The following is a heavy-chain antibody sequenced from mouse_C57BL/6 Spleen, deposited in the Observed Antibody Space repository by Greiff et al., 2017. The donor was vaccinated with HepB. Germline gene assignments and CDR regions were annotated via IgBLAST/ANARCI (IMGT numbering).Heavy chain of an antibody. D-gene: IGHD1-1*01. V-gene: IGHV1-52*01. J-gene: IGHJ2*01. CDR3: ASSDPSTTVVARGYYFDY. CDR2: IDPSDSET. Sequence: VQLQQPGAELVRPGSSVKLSCKASGYTFTSYWMHWVKQRPIQGLEWIGNIDPSDSETHYNQKFKDKATLTVDKSSSTAYMQLSSLTSEDSAVYYCASSDPSTTVVARGYYFDYWGQGTTLTDSS. CDR1: GYTFTSYW.